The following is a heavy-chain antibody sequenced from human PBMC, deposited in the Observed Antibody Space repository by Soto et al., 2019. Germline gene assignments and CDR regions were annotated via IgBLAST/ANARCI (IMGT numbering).Heavy chain of an antibody. CDR1: GTSLNSGTNY. D-gene: IGHD7-27*01. J-gene: IGHJ5*02. Sequence: PSGTLSLTCTVSGTSLNSGTNYWNWVRQPPGKALEWIGYIYGSGNTKYNPSLKSRVTISQDTSKNHDFLKMNFVTATDTAMSDCAGAWGPYWLDPWGQGILLTRSS. V-gene: IGHV4-61*01. CDR3: AGAWGPYWLDP. CDR2: IYGSGNT.